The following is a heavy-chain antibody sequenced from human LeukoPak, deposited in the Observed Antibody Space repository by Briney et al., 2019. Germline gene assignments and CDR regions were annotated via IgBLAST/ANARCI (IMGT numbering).Heavy chain of an antibody. V-gene: IGHV1-18*01. Sequence: ASVKVSCKASGYTFTSYGIIWVRQAPGQGLEWMGWISAYNGNTNYAQKLQGRVTMTTDTSTSTAYMELRSLRSDDTAVYYCARDRPTYYYDSSGYPPDYWGQGTLVTVSS. CDR3: ARDRPTYYYDSSGYPPDY. CDR2: ISAYNGNT. D-gene: IGHD3-22*01. CDR1: GYTFTSYG. J-gene: IGHJ4*02.